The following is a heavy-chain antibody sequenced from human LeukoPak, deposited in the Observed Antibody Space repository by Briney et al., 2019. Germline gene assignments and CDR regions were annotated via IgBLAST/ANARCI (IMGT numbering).Heavy chain of an antibody. V-gene: IGHV4-38-2*02. CDR1: GYSISSAYY. CDR3: ARVYYYDSSGYFDY. Sequence: PSETLSLTCTVSGYSISSAYYWGWIRQPPGKGLEWIGSIYHSGSTYYNPSLKSRVTISVDTSKNQFSLKLSSVTAADTAVYYCARVYYYDSSGYFDYWGQGTLVTVSS. CDR2: IYHSGST. D-gene: IGHD3-22*01. J-gene: IGHJ4*02.